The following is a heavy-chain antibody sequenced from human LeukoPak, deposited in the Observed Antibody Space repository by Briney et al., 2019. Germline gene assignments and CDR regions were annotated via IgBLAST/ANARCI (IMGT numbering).Heavy chain of an antibody. CDR3: ARGGLMTTVTTSLGNWFDP. Sequence: SETLSLTCAVYGGSFSGYYWSWIRQPPGKRLEWIGEINHSGSTNYNPSLKSRVTISVDTSKNQFPLKLSSVTAADTAVYYCARGGLMTTVTTSLGNWFDPWGQGTLVTVSS. D-gene: IGHD4-17*01. CDR1: GGSFSGYY. CDR2: INHSGST. V-gene: IGHV4-34*01. J-gene: IGHJ5*02.